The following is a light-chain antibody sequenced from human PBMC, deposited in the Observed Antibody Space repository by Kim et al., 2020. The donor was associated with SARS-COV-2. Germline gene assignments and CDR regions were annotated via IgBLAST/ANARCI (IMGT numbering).Light chain of an antibody. V-gene: IGKV1-5*03. J-gene: IGKJ1*01. CDR3: QQLGE. Sequence: DIQMTQSPSTLSASVGDRVTITCRASQSISSWLAWYQQKPGKAPKLLIYKASSLESGVPSRFSGSGSGTEFTLTISSLQPDDFATYYCQQLGEFGQGTKVDIK. CDR2: KAS. CDR1: QSISSW.